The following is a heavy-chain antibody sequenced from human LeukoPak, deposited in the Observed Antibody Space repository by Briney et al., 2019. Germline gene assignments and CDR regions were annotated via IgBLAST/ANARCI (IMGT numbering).Heavy chain of an antibody. CDR3: AKDSFWEGLHDYGGNSEDY. J-gene: IGHJ4*02. V-gene: IGHV3-30*02. CDR2: IRYDGSNK. D-gene: IGHD4-23*01. Sequence: GGSLXLSCAASGFTFSSYGMHWVRQAPGKGLEWVAFIRYDGSNKYYADSVKGRFTISRDNSKNTLYLQMNSLRAEDTAVYYCAKDSFWEGLHDYGGNSEDYWGQGTLVTVSS. CDR1: GFTFSSYG.